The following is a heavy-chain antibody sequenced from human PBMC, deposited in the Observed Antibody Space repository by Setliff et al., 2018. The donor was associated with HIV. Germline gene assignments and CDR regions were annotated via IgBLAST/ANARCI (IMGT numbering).Heavy chain of an antibody. CDR1: GYTFTSYG. CDR2: ISAYNGNT. V-gene: IGHV1-18*01. J-gene: IGHJ4*02. Sequence: ASVKVSCKASGYTFTSYGISWVRQAPGQGLEWMGWISAYNGNTNYAQKFQGRVTMTTDTPTSTAYMELRSLRSDDTAVYYCARDEDDGDDPYYFDYWGQGTLVTVSS. CDR3: ARDEDDGDDPYYFDY. D-gene: IGHD4-17*01.